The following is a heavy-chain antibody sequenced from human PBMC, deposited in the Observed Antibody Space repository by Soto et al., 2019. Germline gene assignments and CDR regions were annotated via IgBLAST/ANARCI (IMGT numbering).Heavy chain of an antibody. D-gene: IGHD3-3*01. CDR2: ISIDGSRT. CDR1: GFTFSSYW. Sequence: LRLSCAASGFTFSSYWMHWVRQAPGKGLVWVSRISIDGSRTNYADSVKGRFTISRDNAKNTPYLQMNGLRAEDTAVYYCAKDGQSGFWSGYYLDVWGQGTTVTVS. CDR3: AKDGQSGFWSGYYLDV. J-gene: IGHJ6*02. V-gene: IGHV3-74*01.